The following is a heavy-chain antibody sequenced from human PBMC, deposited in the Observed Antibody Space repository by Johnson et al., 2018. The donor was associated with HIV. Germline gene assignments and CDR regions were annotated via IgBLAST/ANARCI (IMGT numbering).Heavy chain of an antibody. J-gene: IGHJ3*02. CDR1: GFTFSSYG. D-gene: IGHD3-10*01. CDR2: IWYDGSNR. Sequence: MQLVESGGGVVQPGRSLRLSCAASGFTFSSYGMHWVRKTPGKGLEWVAVIWYDGSNRDYADSVKGRFTISRDNSKIPLYLQMKSLRAEDTAVYYCARVQLNLGNLLWFGELNTPRAFDIWGQGTMVTVSS. V-gene: IGHV3-33*01. CDR3: ARVQLNLGNLLWFGELNTPRAFDI.